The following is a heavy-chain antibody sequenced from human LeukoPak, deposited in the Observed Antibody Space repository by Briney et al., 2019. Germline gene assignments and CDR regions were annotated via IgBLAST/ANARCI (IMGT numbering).Heavy chain of an antibody. CDR1: GGSISSSNYY. CDR3: AREILTAAAGPHDAFDI. J-gene: IGHJ3*02. D-gene: IGHD6-13*01. CDR2: IYHSGST. V-gene: IGHV4-39*07. Sequence: PSETLSLTCTVSGGSISSSNYYWGWIRQPPGKGLEWIGSIYHSGSTYYNPSLKSRVTISVDRSKNQFSLKLSSVTAADTAVYYCAREILTAAAGPHDAFDIWGQGTMVTVSS.